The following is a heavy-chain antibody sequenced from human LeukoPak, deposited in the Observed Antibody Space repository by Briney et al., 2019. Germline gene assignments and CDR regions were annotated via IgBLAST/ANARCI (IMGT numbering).Heavy chain of an antibody. D-gene: IGHD6-19*01. Sequence: GGSLRLSCAASGFTFSSHSMNWVRQAPGKGLEWVSSISSSSSYIYYADSVKGRFTISRDNAKNSLYLQMNSLRAEDTAVYYCARDQRSSGWPNYFDYWGQGTLVTVSS. V-gene: IGHV3-21*01. J-gene: IGHJ4*02. CDR3: ARDQRSSGWPNYFDY. CDR2: ISSSSSYI. CDR1: GFTFSSHS.